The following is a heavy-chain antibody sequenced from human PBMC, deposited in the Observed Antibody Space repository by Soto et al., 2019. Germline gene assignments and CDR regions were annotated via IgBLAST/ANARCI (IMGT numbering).Heavy chain of an antibody. CDR1: GFTFSSYA. CDR3: AKGAHAPPYSSGWYSDY. D-gene: IGHD6-19*01. V-gene: IGHV3-23*01. J-gene: IGHJ4*02. CDR2: ISGSGGST. Sequence: HPGGSLRLSCAASGFTFSSYAMSWVRQAPGKGLEWVSAISGSGGSTYYADSVKGRFTISRDNSKNTLYLQMNSLRAEDTAVYYCAKGAHAPPYSSGWYSDYWGQGTPDTVSS.